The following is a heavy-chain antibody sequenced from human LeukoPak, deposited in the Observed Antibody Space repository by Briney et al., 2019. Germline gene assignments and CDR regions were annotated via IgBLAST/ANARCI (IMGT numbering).Heavy chain of an antibody. J-gene: IGHJ3*02. Sequence: SETLSLTCTVSGGSISSGGYYWSWIRQPPGKGLEWIGYIYHSGSTYYDPSLKSRVTISVDRSKNQFSLKLSSVTAADTAVYYCAKPADFQLGYAFDIWSQGTMVTVSS. D-gene: IGHD6-6*01. CDR3: AKPADFQLGYAFDI. CDR2: IYHSGST. CDR1: GGSISSGGYY. V-gene: IGHV4-30-2*01.